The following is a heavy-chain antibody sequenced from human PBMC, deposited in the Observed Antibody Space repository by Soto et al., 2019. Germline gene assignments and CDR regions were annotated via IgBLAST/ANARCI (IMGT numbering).Heavy chain of an antibody. V-gene: IGHV4-31*02. CDR3: ARDESTGYCSSTSCYGSRGDFDP. Sequence: SETLSLMCTVSGGSISSGRSSWSWIRQHPGKGLEWIGYIYYSGNTYYIPSLKSRVTISVDTSKNQVSLKLSSVTAADTAVYYCARDESTGYCSSTSCYGSRGDFDPWGQGTLVTVCS. CDR1: GGSISSGRSS. J-gene: IGHJ5*02. D-gene: IGHD2-2*01. CDR2: IYYSGNT.